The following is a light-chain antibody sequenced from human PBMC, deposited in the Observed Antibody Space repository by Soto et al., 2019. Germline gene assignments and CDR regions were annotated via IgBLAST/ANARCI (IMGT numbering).Light chain of an antibody. J-gene: IGLJ2*01. CDR2: DNN. CDR3: GTWDSSLSVVV. V-gene: IGLV1-51*01. Sequence: SDRTQPASGSGAPGREGTISCSGSSSNIGNNYVSWYQQLPGTAPKLLIYDNNKRPSGIPDRFSGSKSGTSATLGITGLQTGDEADYYCGTWDSSLSVVVFGGGTKVTVL. CDR1: SSNIGNNY.